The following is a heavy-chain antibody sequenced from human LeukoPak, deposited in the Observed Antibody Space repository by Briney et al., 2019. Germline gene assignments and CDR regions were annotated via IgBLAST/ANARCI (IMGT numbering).Heavy chain of an antibody. Sequence: GGSLRLSCAASGFTVGSKDMSWVRQAPGRGLEWVSVIYSAGSTYYADSVKGRFTISRHNSKNTLYLQMNSLRPGDTAVYYCARDLPLDCWGQGTLVTVSS. CDR3: ARDLPLDC. J-gene: IGHJ4*02. CDR2: IYSAGST. V-gene: IGHV3-53*04. CDR1: GFTVGSKD.